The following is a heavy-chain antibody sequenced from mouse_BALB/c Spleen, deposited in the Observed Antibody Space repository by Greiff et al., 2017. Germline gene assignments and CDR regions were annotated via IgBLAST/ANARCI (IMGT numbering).Heavy chain of an antibody. D-gene: IGHD2-14*01. Sequence: EVNLVESGPGLVKPSQSLSLTCTVTGYSITSDYAWNWIRQFPGNKLEWMGYISYSGSTSYNPSLKSRISITRDTSENQFFLQLNSVTTEDTATYYCARRDNRYDEDYAMDYWGQGTSVTVSS. CDR2: ISYSGST. CDR1: GYSITSDYA. V-gene: IGHV3-2*02. J-gene: IGHJ4*01. CDR3: ARRDNRYDEDYAMDY.